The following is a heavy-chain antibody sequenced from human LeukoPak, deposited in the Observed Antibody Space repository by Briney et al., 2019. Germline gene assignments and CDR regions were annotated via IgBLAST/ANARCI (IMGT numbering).Heavy chain of an antibody. CDR3: ARDGEYYYDSSGHHSGP. CDR1: GYTFTGYY. D-gene: IGHD3-22*01. J-gene: IGHJ5*02. CDR2: INPNSGGT. V-gene: IGHV1-2*02. Sequence: GASVKVSCKASGYTFTGYYMHWVRQAPGQGLEWMGWINPNSGGTNYAQKFQGRVTMTRDTSISTAYMELSRLRSDDTAVYYCARDGEYYYDSSGHHSGPWGQGTLVTVSS.